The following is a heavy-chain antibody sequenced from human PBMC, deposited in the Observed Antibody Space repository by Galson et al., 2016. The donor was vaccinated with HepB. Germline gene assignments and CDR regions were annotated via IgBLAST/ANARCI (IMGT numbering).Heavy chain of an antibody. D-gene: IGHD3-10*01. CDR3: VREKQFGSGPFGMDV. CDR1: SGSFSGYS. V-gene: IGHV4-34*01. CDR2: VNHSGST. Sequence: ETLSLTCTVYSGSFSGYSWSWIRQPPGKGLEWIGEVNHSGSTNYNPSLKSRVTVSVDTTMMHFSLNMRSVTAADTAVYYCVREKQFGSGPFGMDVWGRGTTVTVSS. J-gene: IGHJ6*02.